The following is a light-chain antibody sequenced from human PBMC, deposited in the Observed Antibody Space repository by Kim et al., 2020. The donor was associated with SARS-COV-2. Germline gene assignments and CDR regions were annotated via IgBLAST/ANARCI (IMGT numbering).Light chain of an antibody. CDR1: QSISTW. Sequence: ASVGDRVTVSCRASQSISTWLVWYQQEPGKAPRLLIFAASSLHSGVPSRFSGSGSGTDFTLTISSLQPEDFASYYCQQTKNFPLTFGGGTKVDIK. J-gene: IGKJ4*01. CDR2: AAS. CDR3: QQTKNFPLT. V-gene: IGKV1-12*01.